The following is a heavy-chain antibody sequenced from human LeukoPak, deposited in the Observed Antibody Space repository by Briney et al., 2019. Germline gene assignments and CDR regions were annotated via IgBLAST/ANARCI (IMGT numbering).Heavy chain of an antibody. Sequence: ASVKVSCKASGYTFTSYGITWVRQAPGQGLEWMGWISLDNGNTNYAQKLQGRVTMTTDTSTSTAYMELRSLRSDDTAVYYCARKGEPKSSNLYYYYGMDVWGQGTTVTVSS. J-gene: IGHJ6*02. CDR1: GYTFTSYG. D-gene: IGHD1-14*01. V-gene: IGHV1-18*01. CDR3: ARKGEPKSSNLYYYYGMDV. CDR2: ISLDNGNT.